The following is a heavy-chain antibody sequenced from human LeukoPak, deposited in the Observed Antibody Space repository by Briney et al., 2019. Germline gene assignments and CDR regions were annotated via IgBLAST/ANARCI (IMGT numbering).Heavy chain of an antibody. J-gene: IGHJ5*02. V-gene: IGHV4-34*01. Sequence: SETQSLTCAVYGGSFSGYYWSWIRQPPGKGLEWIGEINHSGSTNYDPSLKSRVTISVDTSKNQFSLKLSSVTAADTAVYYCAVVVVAATAFGWFDPWGQGTLVTVSS. CDR2: INHSGST. D-gene: IGHD2-15*01. CDR3: AVVVVAATAFGWFDP. CDR1: GGSFSGYY.